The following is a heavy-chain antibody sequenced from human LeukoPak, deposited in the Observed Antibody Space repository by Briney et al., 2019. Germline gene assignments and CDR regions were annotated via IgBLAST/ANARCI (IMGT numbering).Heavy chain of an antibody. CDR3: AKDRHSYTYYFDY. CDR1: GFTFSSYG. D-gene: IGHD5-18*01. Sequence: GGSLRLSCAASGFTFSSYGMHWVRQAPGKGLEWVAFIRYDGSNKYYADSVKGRFTISRDNSKNTLYLQMNSLRAEDTAVYYCAKDRHSYTYYFDYWGQGTLVTVSS. J-gene: IGHJ4*02. CDR2: IRYDGSNK. V-gene: IGHV3-30*02.